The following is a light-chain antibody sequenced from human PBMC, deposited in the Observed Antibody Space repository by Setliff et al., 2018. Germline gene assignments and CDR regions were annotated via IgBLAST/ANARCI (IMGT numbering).Light chain of an antibody. J-gene: IGLJ1*01. V-gene: IGLV2-14*01. CDR3: CSHASSSPYV. Sequence: QSALTQPASVSGSPGQSITISCTGTSSDVGDYNSVSWYQQHPGKAPRVIIYEVSDRPSGVSNRFSGSKSDNTASLTISGLQAEDEADYYCCSHASSSPYVFGTGTKVTVL. CDR2: EVS. CDR1: SSDVGDYNS.